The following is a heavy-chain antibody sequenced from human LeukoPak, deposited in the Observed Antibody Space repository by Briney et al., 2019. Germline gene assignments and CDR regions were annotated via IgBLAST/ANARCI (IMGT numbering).Heavy chain of an antibody. CDR3: ARDGYCSGGSCYYYFDY. J-gene: IGHJ4*02. CDR2: ISSSGGTT. D-gene: IGHD2-15*01. Sequence: GGSLRLSCAASGFTFSDYYMSWIRQAPGKGLEWVSYISSSGGTTYYADSVKGRFTISRDNAKNSLSLRVNSLRADDTAVYYCARDGYCSGGSCYYYFDYWGQGTLVTVSS. CDR1: GFTFSDYY. V-gene: IGHV3-11*04.